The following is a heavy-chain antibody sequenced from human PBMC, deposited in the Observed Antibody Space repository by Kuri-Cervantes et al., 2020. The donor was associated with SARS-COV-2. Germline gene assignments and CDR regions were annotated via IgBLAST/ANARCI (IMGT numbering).Heavy chain of an antibody. J-gene: IGHJ4*02. CDR2: IGTYNENT. D-gene: IGHD3-3*01. Sequence: ASVKVSCKASGYLFTNYGINWVRQAPGQGLEWMGWIGTYNENTKYAQKLQGRVTMTTDTSTSTAYMELRSLRSDDTAVYYCAREGSAYDRERADYWGQGTLVTVSS. CDR3: AREGSAYDRERADY. V-gene: IGHV1-18*01. CDR1: GYLFTNYG.